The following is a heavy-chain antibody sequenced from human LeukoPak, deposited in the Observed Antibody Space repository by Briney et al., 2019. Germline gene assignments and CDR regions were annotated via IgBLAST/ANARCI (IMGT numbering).Heavy chain of an antibody. CDR1: GYPLNTYD. D-gene: IGHD3-16*01. CDR2: IRGYNGDT. Sequence: ASVKVSCKSSGYPLNTYDISLVRQAPGQGLGWMGWIRGYNGDTKYAQKFQARVTMTTDTSTSTAYMELRSLRTDDTAASYCAREEYVWGSYRFVDYWGQGTLVTVSS. J-gene: IGHJ4*02. V-gene: IGHV1-18*01. CDR3: AREEYVWGSYRFVDY.